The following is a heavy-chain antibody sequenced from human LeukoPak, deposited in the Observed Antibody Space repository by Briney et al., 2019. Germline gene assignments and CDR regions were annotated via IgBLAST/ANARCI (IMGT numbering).Heavy chain of an antibody. D-gene: IGHD3-16*01. V-gene: IGHV1-69*04. CDR3: ARDQGLIDPPPYGLDV. CDR2: IIPILDIT. Sequence: SVKVSCKASGYTFTSYYIHWVRQAPGQALEWMGRIIPILDITIYAQKFQGRVTITADKSTSTAYIELSSLSSEDTAVYYCARDQGLIDPPPYGLDVWGQGTTVTVSS. CDR1: GYTFTSYY. J-gene: IGHJ6*02.